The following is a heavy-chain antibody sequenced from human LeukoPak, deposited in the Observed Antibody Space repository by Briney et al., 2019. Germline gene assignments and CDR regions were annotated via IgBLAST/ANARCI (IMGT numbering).Heavy chain of an antibody. CDR2: IIPIFGTA. Sequence: ASVKVSCKASGYTFTSYGISWVRQAPGQGLEWMGGIIPIFGTANYAQKFQGRVTITADESTSTAYMELSRLRSDDTAVYYCARPYCSGGSCYLYYFDYWGQGTLVTVSS. CDR3: ARPYCSGGSCYLYYFDY. D-gene: IGHD2-15*01. CDR1: GYTFTSYG. J-gene: IGHJ4*02. V-gene: IGHV1-69*13.